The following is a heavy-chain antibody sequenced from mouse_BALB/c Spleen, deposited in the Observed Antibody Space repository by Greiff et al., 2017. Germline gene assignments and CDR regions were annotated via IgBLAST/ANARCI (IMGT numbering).Heavy chain of an antibody. Sequence: EVHLVESGGGLVQPGGSLRLSCATSGFTFTDYYMSWVRQPPGKALEWLGFIRNKANGYTTEYSASVKGRFTISRDNSQSILYLQMNTLRAEDSATYYCARAYGNYRGSYAMDYWGQGTSVTVSS. CDR1: GFTFTDYY. CDR2: IRNKANGYTT. D-gene: IGHD2-10*02. V-gene: IGHV7-3*02. CDR3: ARAYGNYRGSYAMDY. J-gene: IGHJ4*01.